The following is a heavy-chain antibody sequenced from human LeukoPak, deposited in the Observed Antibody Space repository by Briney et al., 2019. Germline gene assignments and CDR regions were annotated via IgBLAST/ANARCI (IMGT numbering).Heavy chain of an antibody. Sequence: EASVKVSCKASGGTFSSYAISWVRQAPGQGLEWMGRIIPILGIANYAQKFQGRVTITADKSTSTAYMELSSLRSEDTAVYYCARLLRNYYGSGSYYPFDYWGQGTLVTVS. J-gene: IGHJ4*02. D-gene: IGHD3-10*01. CDR2: IIPILGIA. CDR3: ARLLRNYYGSGSYYPFDY. CDR1: GGTFSSYA. V-gene: IGHV1-69*04.